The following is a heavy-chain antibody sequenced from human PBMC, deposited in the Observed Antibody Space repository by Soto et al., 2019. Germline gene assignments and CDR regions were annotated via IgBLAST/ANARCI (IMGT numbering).Heavy chain of an antibody. V-gene: IGHV3-23*01. CDR3: AKKRIVPIVHGPRDLFDP. D-gene: IGHD2-8*01. CDR1: GFTFSSFA. CDR2: ISGSGGTT. J-gene: IGHJ5*02. Sequence: GGSLRLSCAASGFTFSSFAMSWVRQASEKGLEWVSVISGSGGTTYYADSVKGRFTISRDNSKNTLYLQMNSLRAEDTAVYYCAKKRIVPIVHGPRDLFDPWGQGTLVTVSS.